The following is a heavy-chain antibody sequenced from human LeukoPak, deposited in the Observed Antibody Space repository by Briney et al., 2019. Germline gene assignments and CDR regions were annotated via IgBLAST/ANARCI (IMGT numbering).Heavy chain of an antibody. CDR1: GYTFTSYG. V-gene: IGHV1-18*01. J-gene: IGHJ4*02. CDR2: ISAYNGNT. D-gene: IGHD6-19*01. Sequence: GASVKVSCNASGYTFTSYGISWVRQAPGQGLEWMGWISAYNGNTNYAQKLHGRVSMTTDTSTSTAYMELRSLTSDDTAVYYCARDVKGSGWYYFDYWGQGTLVTVSS. CDR3: ARDVKGSGWYYFDY.